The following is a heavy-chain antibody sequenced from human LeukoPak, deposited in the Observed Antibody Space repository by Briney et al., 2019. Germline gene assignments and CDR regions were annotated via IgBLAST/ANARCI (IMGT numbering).Heavy chain of an antibody. V-gene: IGHV3-30*18. D-gene: IGHD6-19*01. Sequence: GRSLRLSCAASGFTSSSYGMHWVRQAPGKGLEWVAVISYDGSNKYYADSVKGRFTISRDNSKNTLYLQMNSLRAEDTAVYYCAKDLELAVAGTFDYRGQGTLVTVSS. J-gene: IGHJ4*02. CDR3: AKDLELAVAGTFDY. CDR2: ISYDGSNK. CDR1: GFTSSSYG.